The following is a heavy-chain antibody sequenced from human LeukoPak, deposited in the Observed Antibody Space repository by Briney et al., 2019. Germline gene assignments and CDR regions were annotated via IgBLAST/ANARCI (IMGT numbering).Heavy chain of an antibody. CDR2: INSDGSIT. CDR3: VGGLGDY. D-gene: IGHD3-3*01. CDR1: GFNLRSYR. J-gene: IGHJ4*02. Sequence: GSLRLFCAAPGFNLRSYRMHRVRQPPRKGLVWVSRINSDGSITTYADSVKGRFTISRDNAKNTLFLQMNSLRAEDTAVYYCVGGLGDYWGQGTLVSVSS. V-gene: IGHV3-74*03.